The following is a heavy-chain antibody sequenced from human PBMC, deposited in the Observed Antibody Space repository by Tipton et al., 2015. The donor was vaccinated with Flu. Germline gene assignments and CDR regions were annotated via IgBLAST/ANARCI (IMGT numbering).Heavy chain of an antibody. CDR2: ISSSSSTI. V-gene: IGHV3-48*01. CDR1: GFTFSSYS. CDR3: ARGSYTVSNFWDY. D-gene: IGHD3-16*01. J-gene: IGHJ4*02. Sequence: SLRLSCAASGFTFSSYSMNWVRQAPGKGLEWVSYISSSSSTIYYADSVKGRFTISRDNAKNSLYLQMNSLRAEDTAVYYCARGSYTVSNFWDYWGQGTLVTVSS.